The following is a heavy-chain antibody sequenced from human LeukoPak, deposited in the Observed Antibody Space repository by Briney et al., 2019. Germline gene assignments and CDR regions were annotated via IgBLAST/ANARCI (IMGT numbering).Heavy chain of an antibody. CDR3: ARPSSYYYYGMDV. CDR2: YYYSGST. CDR1: GGSISRNH. J-gene: IGHJ6*02. V-gene: IGHV4-59*08. Sequence: SETLSLTCTVSGGSISRNHWSWVRQPPGKGLEWIAFYYYSGSTSYNPSLQSRVTMSVDTSKNQFSLKLSSVTAADTAVYYCARPSSYYYYGMDVWGQGTTVTVSS.